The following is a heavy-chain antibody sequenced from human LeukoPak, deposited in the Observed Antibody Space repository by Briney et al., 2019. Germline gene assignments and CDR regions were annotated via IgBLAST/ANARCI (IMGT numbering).Heavy chain of an antibody. CDR2: IYYSGNT. CDR3: ARHKRYYDFGRFDP. D-gene: IGHD3-3*01. CDR1: GGSISSYY. V-gene: IGHV4-59*08. Sequence: PSESLSLTCTVSGGSISSYYWSWIRQPAGKGLEWIGYIYYSGNTNYNPSLKSRVTISVDMSKNQFSLKLSSVTAADTAVYYCARHKRYYDFGRFDPWGQGTLVTVSS. J-gene: IGHJ5*02.